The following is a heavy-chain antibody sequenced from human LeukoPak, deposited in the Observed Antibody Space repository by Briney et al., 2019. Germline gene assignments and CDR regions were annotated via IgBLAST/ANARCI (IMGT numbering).Heavy chain of an antibody. Sequence: GESLTLSCAASGYSFSNYGMHWVRQPPGKGLEWVAVIFYDGSSKYYEDSVKGRFTNSRHTSKKTLYLQMDSLSGADAGVYYCARAESGSHLDNWGQGTLVTVSS. V-gene: IGHV3-33*01. CDR2: IFYDGSSK. D-gene: IGHD1-1*01. CDR3: ARAESGSHLDN. CDR1: GYSFSNYG. J-gene: IGHJ4*02.